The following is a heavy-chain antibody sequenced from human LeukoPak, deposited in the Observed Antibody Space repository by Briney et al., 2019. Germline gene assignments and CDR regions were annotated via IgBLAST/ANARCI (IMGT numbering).Heavy chain of an antibody. CDR2: ISGDGGST. V-gene: IGHV3-43*02. CDR3: AKLMAEIVPAALLEDFDY. CDR1: GFTFDDYA. D-gene: IGHD2-2*01. Sequence: PGGSLRLSCAASGFTFDDYAMPWVRHATGKGLEWVSLISGDGGSTYYADSVKGRFTISRDNSKNSLYLQMNSLRSEDTTLYYCAKLMAEIVPAALLEDFDYWGQGTLVSVSS. J-gene: IGHJ4*02.